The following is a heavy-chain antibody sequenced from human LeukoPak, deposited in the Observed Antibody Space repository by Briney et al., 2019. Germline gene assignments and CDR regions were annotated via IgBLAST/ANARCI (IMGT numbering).Heavy chain of an antibody. J-gene: IGHJ4*02. V-gene: IGHV3-11*04. CDR3: ARSPQWELPDY. CDR1: GFTFSDYY. Sequence: PGGSLRLSCAASGFTFSDYYISWFRQAPGKGLEWIAYISSSGSSIQYAESVRGRFTLSRDNAKTSLYLQMNSLRAEDTSVYYCARSPQWELPDYWGQGTLVTVSS. CDR2: ISSSGSSI. D-gene: IGHD1-26*01.